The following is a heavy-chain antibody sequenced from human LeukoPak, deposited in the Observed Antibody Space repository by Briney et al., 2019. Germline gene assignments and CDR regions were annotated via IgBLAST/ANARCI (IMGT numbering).Heavy chain of an antibody. CDR3: ARHNYYSNYGDWFDP. J-gene: IGHJ5*02. Sequence: PSETLSLTCTVSDGSSSSSSWNWIRQPPGKGLEWIGYIYYSGSTKYNPSLESRVTISVDTSKNQFSLKLSSVTAADTAVYYCARHNYYSNYGDWFDPWGQGTLVTVSS. V-gene: IGHV4-59*08. CDR2: IYYSGST. CDR1: DGSSSSSS. D-gene: IGHD4-11*01.